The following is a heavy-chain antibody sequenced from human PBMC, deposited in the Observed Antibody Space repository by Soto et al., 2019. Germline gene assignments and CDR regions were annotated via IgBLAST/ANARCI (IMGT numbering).Heavy chain of an antibody. Sequence: GGSLRLSCAASGFTFSSYGMHWVRQAPGKGLEWVAVIWYDGSNKYYADYVKGRFTISRDNSKNTLYMQMNSLRAEDTAFYYCARVNYYDTQDAFDIWGQGTMVTVSS. J-gene: IGHJ3*02. V-gene: IGHV3-33*01. CDR1: GFTFSSYG. CDR2: IWYDGSNK. D-gene: IGHD3-22*01. CDR3: ARVNYYDTQDAFDI.